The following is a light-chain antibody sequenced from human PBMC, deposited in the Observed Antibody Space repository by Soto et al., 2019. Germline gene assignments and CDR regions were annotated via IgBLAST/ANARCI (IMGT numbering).Light chain of an antibody. J-gene: IGKJ4*01. CDR1: QDVSSW. V-gene: IGKV1-12*01. CDR2: SAS. CDR3: QPSNSFPLT. Sequence: DIQVTQSPSSVSASVGDRVTITCRTSQDVSSWLAWYQQKPGKAPELLIYSASTLQTGVPSRFSGSGSGTDFTLTISSLQPEDFATYYGQPSNSFPLTFGGGTKVEIK.